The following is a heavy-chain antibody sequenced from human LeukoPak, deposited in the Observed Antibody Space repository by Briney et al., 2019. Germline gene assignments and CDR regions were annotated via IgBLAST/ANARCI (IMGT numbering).Heavy chain of an antibody. CDR2: ISYDGSNK. CDR3: ARDRDNYDFWSGLTSYYFDY. CDR1: GFTFSTYV. D-gene: IGHD3-3*01. Sequence: GGSLRLSCAASGFTFSTYVIYWVRQAPGKGLEWVAVISYDGSNKYYADSVKGRFTISRDNSKNTLYLQMNSLRAEDTAVYYCARDRDNYDFWSGLTSYYFDYWGQGTLVTVSS. J-gene: IGHJ4*02. V-gene: IGHV3-30*04.